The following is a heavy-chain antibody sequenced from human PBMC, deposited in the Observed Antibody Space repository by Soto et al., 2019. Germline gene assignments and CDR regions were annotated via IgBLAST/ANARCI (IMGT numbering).Heavy chain of an antibody. CDR2: INPNSGGT. V-gene: IGHV1-2*02. CDR3: ASAAGTGTAGLDF. D-gene: IGHD6-19*01. J-gene: IGHJ4*02. CDR1: GYTFSGFY. Sequence: ASVKVSCKASGYTFSGFYMHWVRQAPGQGLEWMGWINPNSGGTKSAEKFQGRVTMTRDTSISTAYMELSRLTSDDTAVYYCASAAGTGTAGLDFWGQGTQVTV.